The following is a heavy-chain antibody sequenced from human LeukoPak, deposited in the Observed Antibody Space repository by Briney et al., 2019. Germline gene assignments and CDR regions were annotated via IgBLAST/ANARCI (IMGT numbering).Heavy chain of an antibody. V-gene: IGHV3-7*01. CDR1: GFSFSSSW. Sequence: GGSLRLSCAASGFSFSSSWMTWVRQAPGKGLEWVANIKGDGSEKFYVDSVKGRFTISRDNTKNSLHLQMSSLRDEDAAVYYCAKWVVVPITGVHYIDVWGKGTTVTVSS. CDR2: IKGDGSEK. J-gene: IGHJ6*03. CDR3: AKWVVVPITGVHYIDV. D-gene: IGHD1-20*01.